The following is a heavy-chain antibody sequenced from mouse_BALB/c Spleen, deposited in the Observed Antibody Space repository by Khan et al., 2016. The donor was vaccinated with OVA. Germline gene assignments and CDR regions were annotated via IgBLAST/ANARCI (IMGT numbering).Heavy chain of an antibody. D-gene: IGHD2-2*01. CDR3: TKHVYVAWFTY. CDR2: VDPFSAVT. CDR1: GYSFTSYY. J-gene: IGHJ3*01. V-gene: IGHV1-31*01. Sequence: EVQLQQSGPELMKPGASVKISCKASGYSFTSYYIHWVMQSRGQSLEWIGYVDPFSAVTTYNQKFKGKATLTVDKSSSTAYIHLRNLTSNDSAVYYCTKHVYVAWFTYWAQGTLVTVSA.